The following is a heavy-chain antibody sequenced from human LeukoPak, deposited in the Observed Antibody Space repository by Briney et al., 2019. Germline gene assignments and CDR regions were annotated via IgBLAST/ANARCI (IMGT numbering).Heavy chain of an antibody. J-gene: IGHJ4*02. Sequence: SETLSLTCTVSGGXISSNSKYWGWIRQPPGKGLEWIGTIYYSGSTYYNPSLKSRVTISVDTSKNQFSLSLSSVTAADTAVYYCARLRCGGGSCYSGYWGQGTLVTVYS. CDR2: IYYSGST. V-gene: IGHV4-39*01. CDR3: ARLRCGGGSCYSGY. CDR1: GGXISSNSKY. D-gene: IGHD2-15*01.